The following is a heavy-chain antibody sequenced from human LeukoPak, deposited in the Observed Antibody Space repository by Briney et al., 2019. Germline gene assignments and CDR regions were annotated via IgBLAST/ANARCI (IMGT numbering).Heavy chain of an antibody. CDR2: INPSGGST. J-gene: IGHJ5*02. Sequence: ASVKVSCKASGYTFTSYYMHWVRQAPGQGLDWMGIINPSGGSTSYAQKFQGRVTMTRDTSTSTVYMELSSLRSEDTAVYYCARGNIVVVPAAITYWFDPWGQGTLVTVSS. CDR1: GYTFTSYY. CDR3: ARGNIVVVPAAITYWFDP. D-gene: IGHD2-2*01. V-gene: IGHV1-46*01.